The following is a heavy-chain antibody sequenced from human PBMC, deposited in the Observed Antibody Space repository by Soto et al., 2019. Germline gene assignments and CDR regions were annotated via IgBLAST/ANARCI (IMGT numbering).Heavy chain of an antibody. V-gene: IGHV4-59*08. CDR2: MYNSGSA. J-gene: IGHJ4*02. Sequence: SETLSLTCTISGGSLSSYYWSWIRQPPGKGLEWVGYMYNSGSANYNPSLKSRVTISVDMSQNQFSLKLTSVTAADTAVYYCARHGAIYSNSWYDFDYWGQGTQVTVSS. CDR3: ARHGAIYSNSWYDFDY. D-gene: IGHD5-18*01. CDR1: GGSLSSYY.